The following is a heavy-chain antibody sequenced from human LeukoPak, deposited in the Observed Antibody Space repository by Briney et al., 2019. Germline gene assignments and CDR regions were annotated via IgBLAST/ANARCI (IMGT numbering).Heavy chain of an antibody. Sequence: GGSLRLSCAASGFTFSSYSMNWVRQAPGKGLEWVSSISSSSSYIYYADSVKGRFTISRDNAKHSLYLQMNSLRAEDTAVYYCASICGGDCYSAFDIWGQGTMVTVSS. V-gene: IGHV3-21*01. D-gene: IGHD2-21*02. J-gene: IGHJ3*02. CDR2: ISSSSSYI. CDR3: ASICGGDCYSAFDI. CDR1: GFTFSSYS.